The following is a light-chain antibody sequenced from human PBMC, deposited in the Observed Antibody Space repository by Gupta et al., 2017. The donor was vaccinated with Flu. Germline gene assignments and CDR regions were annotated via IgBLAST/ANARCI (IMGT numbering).Light chain of an antibody. CDR1: KLGDKY. Sequence: SSVLTQTPSVSVFPGQTATITCYGNKLGDKYASWYQKKAGQPPILFIYHDAKRPSGVPEPFSGSNSGSTATLTVNETQVVDEGDYYCQAWYSGVVVFGGGTKLTVL. V-gene: IGLV3-1*01. CDR2: HDA. J-gene: IGLJ2*01. CDR3: QAWYSGVVV.